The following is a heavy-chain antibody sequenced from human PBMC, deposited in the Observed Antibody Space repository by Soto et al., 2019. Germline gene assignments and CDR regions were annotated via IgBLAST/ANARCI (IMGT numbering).Heavy chain of an antibody. CDR2: XGAADDP. D-gene: IGHD2-2*01. V-gene: IGHV3-13*05. CDR1: GFFFNNYD. CDR3: ARAXTGQLPRXGXXYYALDV. J-gene: IGHJ6*02. Sequence: QLVESGGGLTQAGGSLRLSCVGSGFFFNNYDMHWVRQVRXXXLEWVXAXGAADDPYYSVSVKGRFIVSRDNAQKSLYLQMNTRRAADTALYFCARAXTGQLPRXGXXYYALDVWGRGTTVTVSS.